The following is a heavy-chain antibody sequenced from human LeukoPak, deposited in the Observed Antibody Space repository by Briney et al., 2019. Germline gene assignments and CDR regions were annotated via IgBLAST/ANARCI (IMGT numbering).Heavy chain of an antibody. CDR1: GYSFVSYG. V-gene: IGHV1-18*01. D-gene: IGHD5-12*01. Sequence: ASVKVSCKASGYSFVSYGMSWVRQAPGQGLEWMGWISAYNGKTNYPQKFQGRVTMTTDTSTNTGYMELRSLRFDDTAVYYCARVRDTGDDENDFWGQGTLVTVSS. J-gene: IGHJ4*02. CDR2: ISAYNGKT. CDR3: ARVRDTGDDENDF.